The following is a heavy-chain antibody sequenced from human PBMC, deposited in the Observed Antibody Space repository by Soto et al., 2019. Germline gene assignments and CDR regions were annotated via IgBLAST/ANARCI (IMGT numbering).Heavy chain of an antibody. CDR1: GFTFSGSA. CDR3: TRSYNLYCSGGSCIPDRYYYYYMDV. V-gene: IGHV3-73*01. D-gene: IGHD2-15*01. Sequence: GGSLRLSCAASGFTFSGSAMHWVRQASGKGLEWVGRIRSKANSYATAYAASVKGRFTISRDDSKNTAYLQMNSLKTEDTAVYYCTRSYNLYCSGGSCIPDRYYYYYMDVWGKGTTVTVSS. J-gene: IGHJ6*03. CDR2: IRSKANSYAT.